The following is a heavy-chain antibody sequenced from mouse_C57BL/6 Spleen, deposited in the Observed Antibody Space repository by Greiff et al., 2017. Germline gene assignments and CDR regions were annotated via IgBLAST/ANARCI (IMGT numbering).Heavy chain of an antibody. D-gene: IGHD2-4*01. CDR1: GFSLTSYG. V-gene: IGHV2-5*01. J-gene: IGHJ4*01. Sequence: VMLVESGPGLVQPSQSLSITCTVSGFSLTSYGVHWVRQSPGKGLEWLGVIWRGGSTDYNAAFMSRLSITKDNSKSQVFFKMNSLQADDTAIYYWAKTGDYDVGDAMDYWGQGTSVTVSS. CDR3: AKTGDYDVGDAMDY. CDR2: IWRGGST.